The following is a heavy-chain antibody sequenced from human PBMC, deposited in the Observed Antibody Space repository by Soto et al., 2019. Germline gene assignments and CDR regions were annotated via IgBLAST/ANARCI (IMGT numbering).Heavy chain of an antibody. D-gene: IGHD1-7*01. V-gene: IGHV1-69*06. J-gene: IGHJ3*02. Sequence: SVKVSCKASGGTFSSYAISWVRQAPGQGLEWMGGIIPIFGTANYAQKFQGRVTITADKSTSTAYMELSSLRSEDTAVYYCARDSRPELTFDIWGQGTMVTVS. CDR1: GGTFSSYA. CDR3: ARDSRPELTFDI. CDR2: IIPIFGTA.